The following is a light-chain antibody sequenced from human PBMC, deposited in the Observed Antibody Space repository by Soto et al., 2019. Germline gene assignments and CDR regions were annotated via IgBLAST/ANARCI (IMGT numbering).Light chain of an antibody. CDR1: SSNIGAGYD. V-gene: IGLV1-40*01. Sequence: QSVLTQPPSVSGAPGQRVTISCTGGSSNIGAGYDVHWYQQLPGTAPKLLIYGNSNRPSGVPDRFSGSKSGTSASLAITGLQAEDEADYYCQSYDNSLSAYYVFGTGTKVTVL. J-gene: IGLJ1*01. CDR2: GNS. CDR3: QSYDNSLSAYYV.